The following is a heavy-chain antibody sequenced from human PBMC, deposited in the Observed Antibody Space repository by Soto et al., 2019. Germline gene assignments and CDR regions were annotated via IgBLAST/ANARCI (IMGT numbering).Heavy chain of an antibody. J-gene: IGHJ4*02. Sequence: QVQLVQSGAEVKKPGASVKVSCKVSGYTFTSYGISWVRQAPGQGLEWMGWISAYNGNTNYAQRLQGRVTLTTDTSTSTADMERRSLRSDDTAVYFCARDPARNVNTARKFDYWGQGTLVTVSS. CDR2: ISAYNGNT. D-gene: IGHD5-18*01. V-gene: IGHV1-18*01. CDR1: GYTFTSYG. CDR3: ARDPARNVNTARKFDY.